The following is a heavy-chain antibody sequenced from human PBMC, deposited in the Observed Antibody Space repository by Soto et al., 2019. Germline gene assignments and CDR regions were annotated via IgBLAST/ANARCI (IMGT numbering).Heavy chain of an antibody. V-gene: IGHV1-18*04. J-gene: IGHJ4*02. Sequence: QVELKQSGAAVKKPGASVKVSCRASGYTFANYGITWVRLAPGQELQWMGWISGHDGKTKSNKNLQGRITMTTDTSTNTAYLELKNLKSEDTAIYYCARDSAFLFGSTGYFDYWGQGTLVSVSS. D-gene: IGHD2-15*01. CDR3: ARDSAFLFGSTGYFDY. CDR1: GYTFANYG. CDR2: ISGHDGKT.